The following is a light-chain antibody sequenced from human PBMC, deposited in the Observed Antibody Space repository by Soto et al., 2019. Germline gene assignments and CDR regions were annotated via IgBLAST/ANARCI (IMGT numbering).Light chain of an antibody. J-gene: IGLJ1*01. V-gene: IGLV2-14*01. CDR2: EVS. Sequence: QSALTQPASVSGSPGQSITISCTGTSSDVGGYNYVSWYQHHPGKAPKLMIYEVSNRPSGVSNRFSGSKSGYTASLTISGLQAEEEADYYCNSYTTTSTYVFGTETKGTVL. CDR1: SSDVGGYNY. CDR3: NSYTTTSTYV.